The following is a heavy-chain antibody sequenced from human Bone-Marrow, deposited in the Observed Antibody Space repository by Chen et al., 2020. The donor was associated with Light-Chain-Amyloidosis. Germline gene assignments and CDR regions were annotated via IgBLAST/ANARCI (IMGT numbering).Heavy chain of an antibody. D-gene: IGHD3-16*01. CDR2: ISFDWSNI. Sequence: GVVQPGRSLRLSCTASGFTFSNYAMHWVRQAPGKGLEWVTLISFDWSNIHYXXXXXGRXXXXXXXXXXXXXXXXXXXXXXXXXXXXCSKGGDGPVTMDSWGQGTLVIVSS. CDR1: GFTFSNYA. J-gene: IGHJ4*02. V-gene: IGHV3-33*08. CDR3: SKGGDGPVTMDS.